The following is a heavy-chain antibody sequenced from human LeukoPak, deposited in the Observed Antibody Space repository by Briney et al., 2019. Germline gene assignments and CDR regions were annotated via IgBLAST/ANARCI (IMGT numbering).Heavy chain of an antibody. CDR3: ARAIAVAGTGWFDP. J-gene: IGHJ5*02. V-gene: IGHV4-59*01. CDR2: IYYSGST. Sequence: SETLSLTCTVSGGSISSYYWSWIRQPPGKGLEWIGYIYYSGSTNYNPSLKSRVTISVDTSKNQFSLKLSSVTAVDTAVYYCARAIAVAGTGWFDPWGQGTLVTVSS. D-gene: IGHD6-19*01. CDR1: GGSISSYY.